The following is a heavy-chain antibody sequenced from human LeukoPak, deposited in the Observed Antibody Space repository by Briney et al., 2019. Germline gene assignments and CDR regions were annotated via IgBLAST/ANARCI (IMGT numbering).Heavy chain of an antibody. J-gene: IGHJ3*02. CDR3: ARDRAGYYYDSSGHLAYFDI. Sequence: ASVKVSCKASGYAFTSYDMHWVRQAPGQGLEWMGGIIPIFGTANYAQKFQGRVTITADESTSTAYMELSSLRSEDTAVYYCARDRAGYYYDSSGHLAYFDIWGQGTMVTVSS. CDR2: IIPIFGTA. V-gene: IGHV1-69*13. D-gene: IGHD3-22*01. CDR1: GYAFTSYD.